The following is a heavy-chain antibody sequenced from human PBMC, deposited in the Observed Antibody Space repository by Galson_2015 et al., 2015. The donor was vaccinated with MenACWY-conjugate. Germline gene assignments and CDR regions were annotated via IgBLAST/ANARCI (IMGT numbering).Heavy chain of an antibody. CDR3: ALIRWGSSWPFYN. CDR1: GFSLSNARMG. D-gene: IGHD6-13*01. CDR2: IFSSDAN. J-gene: IGHJ4*02. Sequence: PALVKPTQTLTLTCTVSGFSLSNARMGVSWLRQPPGKTLEWLAHIFSSDANSYSASLKSRLTISKDTSKSQVVLTMTNMDPMDTGTYYCALIRWGSSWPFYNWGQGTLVAVSS. V-gene: IGHV2-26*01.